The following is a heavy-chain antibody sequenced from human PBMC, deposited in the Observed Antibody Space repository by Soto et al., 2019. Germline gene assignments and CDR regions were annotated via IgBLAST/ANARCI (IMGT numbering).Heavy chain of an antibody. CDR3: ARRGARHGYYYYGMDV. CDR1: GYSFTSYW. D-gene: IGHD6-6*01. Sequence: PVGSLKISCKGSGYSFTSYWIGWVRQMPGKGLEWMGIIYPGESDTRYSPSFQGQVTISADKSISTAYLQWSSLKASDTAMYYCARRGARHGYYYYGMDVWGQGTTVTVSS. CDR2: IYPGESDT. V-gene: IGHV5-51*01. J-gene: IGHJ6*02.